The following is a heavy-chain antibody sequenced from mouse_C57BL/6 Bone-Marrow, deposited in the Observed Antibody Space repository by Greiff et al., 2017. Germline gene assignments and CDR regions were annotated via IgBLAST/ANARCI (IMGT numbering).Heavy chain of an antibody. D-gene: IGHD2-3*01. J-gene: IGHJ2*01. V-gene: IGHV1-54*01. Sequence: VQLQQSGAELVRPGTSVKVSCKASGYAFTNYLIEWVKQRPGQGLEWIGVINPGSGGTNYNEKFKGKATLTADKSSSTAYMQLSSLTSEDSAVYFCARKGYDGYYVGYWGQGTTLTVSS. CDR2: INPGSGGT. CDR3: ARKGYDGYYVGY. CDR1: GYAFTNYL.